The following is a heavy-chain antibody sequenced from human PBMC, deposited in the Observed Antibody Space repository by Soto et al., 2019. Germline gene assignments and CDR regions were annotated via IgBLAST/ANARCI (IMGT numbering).Heavy chain of an antibody. V-gene: IGHV4-34*01. CDR1: GGSFSGYY. CDR2: INHSGST. Sequence: ETLSLTCAVYGGSFSGYYWSWIRQPPGKGLEWIGEINHSGSTNYNPSLKSRVTISVDTSKNQFSLKLSSVTAADTAVYYCARGYSSGWYRWFDPWGQGTLVTVSS. D-gene: IGHD6-19*01. J-gene: IGHJ5*02. CDR3: ARGYSSGWYRWFDP.